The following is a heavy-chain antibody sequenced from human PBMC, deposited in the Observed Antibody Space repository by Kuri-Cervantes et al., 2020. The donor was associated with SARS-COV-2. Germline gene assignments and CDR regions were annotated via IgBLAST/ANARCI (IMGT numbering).Heavy chain of an antibody. D-gene: IGHD5-12*01. V-gene: IGHV3-20*04. CDR1: GFTFDDYG. J-gene: IGHJ5*02. CDR2: NNWNGGST. Sequence: GESLKISCAASGFTFDDYGMSWVRQAPGKGLEWVSGNNWNGGSTGYADPVKGRFTIARDNAKNSLYLQMNSLRAEDTALYYCASLRGPWGQGTRVTVSS. CDR3: ASLRGP.